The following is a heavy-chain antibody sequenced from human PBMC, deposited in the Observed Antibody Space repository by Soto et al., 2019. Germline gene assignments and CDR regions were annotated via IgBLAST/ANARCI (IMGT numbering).Heavy chain of an antibody. CDR1: GDSVASDSTA. CDR2: TYYRSKWYN. Sequence: PSPTLSLSCALSGDSVASDSTAWIRTTQSPSRGLEWLGRTYYRSKWYNDYAVSVKSRITINTDTSKNQFSLQLNSVTPEDTAIYYCARAGYGRYCERCDYWGQGTLVTVSS. V-gene: IGHV6-1*01. J-gene: IGHJ4*02. CDR3: ARAGYGRYCERCDY. D-gene: IGHD5-12*01.